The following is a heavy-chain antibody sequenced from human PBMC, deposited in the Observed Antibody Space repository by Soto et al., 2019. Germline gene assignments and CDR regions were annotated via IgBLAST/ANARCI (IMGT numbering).Heavy chain of an antibody. CDR3: AGGGVRGVITRTRDYYGMDV. Sequence: GESLKSSCQASGYTVSNYWSGWVRQLPEKGLEWMGIIYPGDSDTRYSPSFQGQVTISADKSISTAYLQWSSLKASDTAMYYCAGGGVRGVITRTRDYYGMDVWGQGTTVTVSS. V-gene: IGHV5-51*01. CDR2: IYPGDSDT. D-gene: IGHD3-10*01. CDR1: GYTVSNYW. J-gene: IGHJ6*02.